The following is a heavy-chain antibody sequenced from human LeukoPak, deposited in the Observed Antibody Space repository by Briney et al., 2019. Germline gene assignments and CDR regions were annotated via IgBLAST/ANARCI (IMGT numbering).Heavy chain of an antibody. CDR1: GFTFSSYW. V-gene: IGHV3-74*01. J-gene: IGHJ4*02. CDR3: ARGSSGWNDNY. D-gene: IGHD6-19*01. Sequence: GGSLRLSCAASGFTFSSYWMHWVRQAPGKGLVWVSRINSDGSSTLYADSVKGRFTVSRDNAKNTLYLQMNGLRAEDTAVYYCARGSSGWNDNYWGQGTLVTVSS. CDR2: INSDGSST.